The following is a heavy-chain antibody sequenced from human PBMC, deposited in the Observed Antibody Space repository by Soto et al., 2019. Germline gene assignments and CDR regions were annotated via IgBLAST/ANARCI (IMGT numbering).Heavy chain of an antibody. CDR3: AREGLGYCSSTSCHRSYYYYGMDV. V-gene: IGHV1-46*01. D-gene: IGHD2-2*02. Sequence: ASVKVSCKASGYTFTSYYMHWVRQAPGQGLEWMGIINPSGGSTSYAQKFQGRGTMTRDTSTSTVYMELSSLRSEDTAVYYCAREGLGYCSSTSCHRSYYYYGMDVWGQGTTVTVSS. CDR1: GYTFTSYY. J-gene: IGHJ6*02. CDR2: INPSGGST.